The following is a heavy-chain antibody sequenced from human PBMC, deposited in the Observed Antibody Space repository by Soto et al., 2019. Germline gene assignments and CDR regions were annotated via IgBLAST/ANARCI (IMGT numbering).Heavy chain of an antibody. J-gene: IGHJ1*01. CDR2: ISAYNGNT. D-gene: IGHD6-13*01. Sequence: QVQLVQSGAEVKKPGASVKVSCKASGYTFTNYGISWVRQAPGQGLEWMGWISAYNGNTKYAETLQGRVSITTDTSTSTAYMELRSLRSDDTAVYYCARGGSSWSAEFYQYWGQGTLVIVSS. CDR3: ARGGSSWSAEFYQY. V-gene: IGHV1-18*01. CDR1: GYTFTNYG.